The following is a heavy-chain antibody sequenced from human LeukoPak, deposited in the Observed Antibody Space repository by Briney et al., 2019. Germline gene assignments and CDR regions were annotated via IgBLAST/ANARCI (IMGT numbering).Heavy chain of an antibody. CDR3: ARDVGAGYYDSSGSAPFDY. D-gene: IGHD3-22*01. CDR2: ISAYNGNT. Sequence: VASVKVSCKASGYTFTSYGISWVRQAPGQGLEWMGWISAYNGNTNYAQKLQGRVTMTTDTSTSTAYMELRSLRSDDTAVYYCARDVGAGYYDSSGSAPFDYWGQGTLVTVSS. CDR1: GYTFTSYG. J-gene: IGHJ4*02. V-gene: IGHV1-18*01.